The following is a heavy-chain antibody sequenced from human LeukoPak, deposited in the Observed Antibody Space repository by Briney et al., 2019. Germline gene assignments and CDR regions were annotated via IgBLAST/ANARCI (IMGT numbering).Heavy chain of an antibody. CDR2: IIPIFGTA. CDR1: GGTFSSYA. V-gene: IGHV1-69*13. D-gene: IGHD3-10*01. J-gene: IGHJ5*02. CDR3: ARDLSYYYDSNWFDP. Sequence: SVKVSCKASGGTFSSYAISWVRQASGQGLEWMGGIIPIFGTANYAQKFQGRVTITADESTSTAYMELSSLRSEDTAVYYCARDLSYYYDSNWFDPWGQGTLVTVSS.